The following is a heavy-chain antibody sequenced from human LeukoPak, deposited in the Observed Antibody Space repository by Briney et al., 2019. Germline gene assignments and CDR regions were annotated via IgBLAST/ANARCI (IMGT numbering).Heavy chain of an antibody. J-gene: IGHJ3*02. V-gene: IGHV4-38-2*02. CDR2: IYHSGST. CDR1: GYSISSGYC. Sequence: KPSETLSLTCTVSGYSISSGYCWGWIRQPPGKGLEWIGEIYHSGSTNYNPSLKSRVTISVDKSKNQFSLKLSSVTAADTAVYYCARDRKDNWNDLSAFDIWGQGTMVTVSS. CDR3: ARDRKDNWNDLSAFDI. D-gene: IGHD1-20*01.